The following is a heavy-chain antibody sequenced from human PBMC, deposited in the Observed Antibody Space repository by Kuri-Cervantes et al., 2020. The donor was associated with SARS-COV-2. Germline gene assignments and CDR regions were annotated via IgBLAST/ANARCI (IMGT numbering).Heavy chain of an antibody. J-gene: IGHJ6*03. CDR1: GFTFSSYA. D-gene: IGHD6-13*01. Sequence: GESLKISCAASGFTFSSYAMSWVRQAPGKGLEWVSAISGSGGSTYYADSVKGRFTIPRDNSKNALYLQMNSLRAEDTAVYYCSLSSSSVYYYYMDVWGKGTTVTVSS. V-gene: IGHV3-23*01. CDR2: ISGSGGST. CDR3: SLSSSSVYYYYMDV.